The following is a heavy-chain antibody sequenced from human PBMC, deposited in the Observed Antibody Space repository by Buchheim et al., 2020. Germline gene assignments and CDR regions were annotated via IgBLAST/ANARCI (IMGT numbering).Heavy chain of an antibody. CDR3: ARDLGSGGDSSGYYGDAFDI. CDR1: GGPISSGSYY. D-gene: IGHD3-22*01. CDR2: IYTSGST. Sequence: QVQLQESGPGLVKPSQTLSLTCTVSGGPISSGSYYWSWIRQPAGKGLEWIGRIYTSGSTNYNPSLKRRLPISVDTSKNQFSLKLSSVTTASTAVYYCARDLGSGGDSSGYYGDAFDIWGQGT. V-gene: IGHV4-61*02. J-gene: IGHJ3*02.